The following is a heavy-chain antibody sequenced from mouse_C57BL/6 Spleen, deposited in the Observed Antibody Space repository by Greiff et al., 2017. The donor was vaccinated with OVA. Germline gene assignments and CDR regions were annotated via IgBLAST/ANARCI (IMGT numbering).Heavy chain of an antibody. CDR3: TRGGYGSSYDY. Sequence: EVQGVESGEGLVKPGGSLKLSCAASGFTFSSYAMSWVRQTPEKRLEWVAYISSGGDYIYYADTVKGRFTISRDNARNTLYLQMSSLKSEDTAMYYCTRGGYGSSYDYWGQGTTLTVSS. CDR2: ISSGGDYI. D-gene: IGHD1-1*01. J-gene: IGHJ2*01. CDR1: GFTFSSYA. V-gene: IGHV5-9-1*02.